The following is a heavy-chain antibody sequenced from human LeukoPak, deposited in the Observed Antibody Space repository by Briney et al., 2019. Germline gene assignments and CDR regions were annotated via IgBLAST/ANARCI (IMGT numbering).Heavy chain of an antibody. D-gene: IGHD3-3*01. CDR3: ACGVDFSSGSKSGFEY. CDR1: EFTFSTYS. Sequence: PGGSLRLSCTASEFTFSTYSTNWVRQAPGKGLEWVSYMSRSGDTISYADSVKGRFTISRDNAKTSLFLEMNSLRVEDTAIYYCACGVDFSSGSKSGFEYWGLGTLVTVSS. V-gene: IGHV3-48*01. CDR2: MSRSGDTI. J-gene: IGHJ4*02.